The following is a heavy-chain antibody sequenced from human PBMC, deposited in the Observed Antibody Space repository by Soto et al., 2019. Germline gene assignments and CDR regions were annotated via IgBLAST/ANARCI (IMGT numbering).Heavy chain of an antibody. CDR3: ARDRDIVVLGRSAFDI. CDR1: GGAFSSYA. V-gene: IGHV1-69*06. J-gene: IGHJ3*02. Sequence: QVQLVQSGAEVKKPGSSVKVSCKAYGGAFSSYAISWMRQAPGQGLEWMGGIIPICGTANYAQKFQGRVTITADKSTSTAYMELSSLRSEETAVYYCARDRDIVVLGRSAFDIWGQGTMATVSS. CDR2: IIPICGTA. D-gene: IGHD2-2*01.